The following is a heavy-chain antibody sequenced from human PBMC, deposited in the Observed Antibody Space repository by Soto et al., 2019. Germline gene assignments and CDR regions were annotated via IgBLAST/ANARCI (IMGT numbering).Heavy chain of an antibody. V-gene: IGHV1-69*01. D-gene: IGHD3-10*01. Sequence: QVQLVQSGAEVKKPGSSMKVSCKASGGTFSSFGISWVRQAPGHGLEWMGGISPLFGTPNYAQKFQGRVTITADESTSTAYMELSSLRSEDTAVYYCARDKSPLYYGASYGMDVWGQGTTVIVSS. CDR2: ISPLFGTP. CDR1: GGTFSSFG. CDR3: ARDKSPLYYGASYGMDV. J-gene: IGHJ6*02.